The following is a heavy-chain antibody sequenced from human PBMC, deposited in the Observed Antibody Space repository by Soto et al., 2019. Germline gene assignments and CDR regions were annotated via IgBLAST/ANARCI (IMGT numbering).Heavy chain of an antibody. V-gene: IGHV4-59*12. D-gene: IGHD3-22*01. CDR2: IYDNGIT. CDR3: ARTYDSNGYANEFDS. J-gene: IGHJ4*02. CDR1: GRSITSYY. Sequence: LSLTCSVSGRSITSYYWSWVRQPPGKGLEWIGYIYDNGITSQNPSLKSRVTMSADTSQNQFSLKLTSVTGADTAVYYCARTYDSNGYANEFDSWGQGILVTVSS.